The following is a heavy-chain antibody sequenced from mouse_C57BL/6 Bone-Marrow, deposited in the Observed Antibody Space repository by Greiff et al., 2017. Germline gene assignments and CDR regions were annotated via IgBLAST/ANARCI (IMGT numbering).Heavy chain of an antibody. Sequence: VQLQQPGAELVKPGASVKMSCKASGYTFTSYWITWVKQRPGQGLEWIGDIYPGSGSTNYNEKFKSKATLTVDTSSSTAYMQLSSLTSEDSEFXYCARSVNYYGKDWYFDVWGTGTTVTVSS. CDR3: ARSVNYYGKDWYFDV. J-gene: IGHJ1*03. V-gene: IGHV1-55*01. CDR2: IYPGSGST. D-gene: IGHD1-1*01. CDR1: GYTFTSYW.